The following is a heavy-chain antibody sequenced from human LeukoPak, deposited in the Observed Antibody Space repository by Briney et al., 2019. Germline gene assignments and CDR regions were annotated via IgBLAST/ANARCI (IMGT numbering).Heavy chain of an antibody. V-gene: IGHV3-30*18. J-gene: IGHJ4*02. Sequence: GGSLRLSCAASGFTFSSYGMHWVRQAPGKGLEWVAVIKHVGTIKYYADSVQGRFTISRDNSKNTLYLQMNSLRAEDTGVYYCAKDQYNAEGASDYWGQGTLVTVSS. CDR2: IKHVGTIK. D-gene: IGHD1-14*01. CDR3: AKDQYNAEGASDY. CDR1: GFTFSSYG.